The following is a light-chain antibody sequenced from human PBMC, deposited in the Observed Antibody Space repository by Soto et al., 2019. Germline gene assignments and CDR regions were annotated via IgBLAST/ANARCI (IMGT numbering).Light chain of an antibody. CDR2: EGS. CDR3: CSYADSSRIYV. CDR1: SSDVGSYNR. J-gene: IGLJ1*01. V-gene: IGLV2-23*01. Sequence: QSALTQPASVSGSPGQSITISCTGTSSDVGSYNRVSWYQQHPGKAPKLMIYEGSKRPSGISNRFSGSKSGNTASLTISGLQAEDEAEYYCCSYADSSRIYVFGSGTQLTVL.